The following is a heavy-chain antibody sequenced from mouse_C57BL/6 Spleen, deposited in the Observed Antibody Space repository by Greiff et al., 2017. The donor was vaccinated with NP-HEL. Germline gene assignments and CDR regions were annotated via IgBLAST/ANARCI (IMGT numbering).Heavy chain of an antibody. CDR3: ARHYYGSSYDY. Sequence: VHVKQSGPELVKPGASVKMSCKASGYTFTDYNMHWVKQSHGKSLEWIGYINPNNGGTSYNQKFKGKATLTVNKSSSTAYMELRSLTSEDSAVYYCARHYYGSSYDYWGQGTTLTVSS. CDR1: GYTFTDYN. J-gene: IGHJ2*01. CDR2: INPNNGGT. V-gene: IGHV1-22*01. D-gene: IGHD1-1*01.